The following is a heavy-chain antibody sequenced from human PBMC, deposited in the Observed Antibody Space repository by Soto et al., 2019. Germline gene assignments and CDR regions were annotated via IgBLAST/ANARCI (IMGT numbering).Heavy chain of an antibody. D-gene: IGHD2-2*01. Sequence: GGSLRLSCAASGFTFSSYAMSWVRQAPGKGLEWVSAISGSGGSTYYADSVKGRFTISRDNSRNTLYLQMNSLRAEDTAVYYCAKVPVVPAARGGDYWGQGTLVTVSS. CDR1: GFTFSSYA. V-gene: IGHV3-23*01. J-gene: IGHJ4*02. CDR3: AKVPVVPAARGGDY. CDR2: ISGSGGST.